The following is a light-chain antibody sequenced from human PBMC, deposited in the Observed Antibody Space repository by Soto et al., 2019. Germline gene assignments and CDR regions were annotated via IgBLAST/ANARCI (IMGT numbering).Light chain of an antibody. CDR3: QQYNTWRSIT. CDR2: GAS. Sequence: EMVMTQSPATLSVSPGERATRSCRASQSIRSNLGWYQQRPGQAPRLLIYGASTRATGIPARFSGSGYGTEFTLTISSLQSEDFAVYYCQQYNTWRSITFGQGTRLEIK. J-gene: IGKJ5*01. V-gene: IGKV3-15*01. CDR1: QSIRSN.